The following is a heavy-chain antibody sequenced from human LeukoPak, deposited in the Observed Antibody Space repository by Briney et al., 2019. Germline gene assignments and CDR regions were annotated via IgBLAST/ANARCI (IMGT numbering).Heavy chain of an antibody. Sequence: PGGSLRLSCAPCGPTLSTYSINWVRQAPGKGLEWVSYISSSTGTVYYADSVKGRFTISRNNAKNSLYLQMNSLRDEDTAMYYCAKRPGIDAAWGQGTLVTVSS. CDR1: GPTLSTYS. CDR2: ISSSTGTV. D-gene: IGHD6-13*01. J-gene: IGHJ5*02. V-gene: IGHV3-48*02. CDR3: AKRPGIDAA.